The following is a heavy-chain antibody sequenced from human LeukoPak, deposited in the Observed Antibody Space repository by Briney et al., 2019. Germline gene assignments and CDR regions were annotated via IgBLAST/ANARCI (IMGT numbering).Heavy chain of an antibody. CDR3: ASLYCSGGSCYAGDAFDI. D-gene: IGHD2-15*01. V-gene: IGHV5-51*01. CDR1: GYSFTSYW. Sequence: GESLKISCKGSGYSFTSYWIGWVRQMPGKGLEWMGIIYPGDSDTRYSPSFQGQVTISADKSISTAYLQWSSLKASDTAMYYCASLYCSGGSCYAGDAFDIWGQGTMVTVSS. CDR2: IYPGDSDT. J-gene: IGHJ3*02.